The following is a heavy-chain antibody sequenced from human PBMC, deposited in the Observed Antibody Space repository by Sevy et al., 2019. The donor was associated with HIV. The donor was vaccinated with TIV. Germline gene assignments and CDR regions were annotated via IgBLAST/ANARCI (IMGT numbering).Heavy chain of an antibody. CDR3: AKDTHIPVAGDFDC. J-gene: IGHJ4*02. D-gene: IGHD6-19*01. Sequence: GGSLRLSCAASGFTFSTYAMSWVRQAPGKGLEWVSGISHSGGSTYYAASVKDRFTISRDNSKNTLYLQMNILRVEDTAVYYCAKDTHIPVAGDFDCWGQGTLVTVSS. CDR2: ISHSGGST. V-gene: IGHV3-23*01. CDR1: GFTFSTYA.